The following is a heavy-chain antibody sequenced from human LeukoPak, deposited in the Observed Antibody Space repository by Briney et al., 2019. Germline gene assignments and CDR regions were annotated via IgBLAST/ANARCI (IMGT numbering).Heavy chain of an antibody. D-gene: IGHD5-18*01. J-gene: IGHJ4*02. Sequence: GGSLRLSCAASGFTFSSYAMSWVRQAPGKGPDWVSAISGSGCSTYYADSVKGRFTISRDNSKNTLYLQMNSLRAEDTAVYYCAKGLGPKVTTSFDYWGQGTLVTVSS. CDR1: GFTFSSYA. CDR2: ISGSGCST. CDR3: AKGLGPKVTTSFDY. V-gene: IGHV3-23*01.